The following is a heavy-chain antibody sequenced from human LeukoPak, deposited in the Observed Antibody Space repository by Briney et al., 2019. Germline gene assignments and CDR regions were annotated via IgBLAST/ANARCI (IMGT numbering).Heavy chain of an antibody. CDR3: ARRGDGYNYDY. V-gene: IGHV1-18*01. Sequence: ASVKVSCKASGYTFASFGITWVRQAPGQGLEWMGWINTHNGDTNYAQKLQGRVTMTTDTSTSTAYMELRSLRSDDTAVYYCARRGDGYNYDYWGQGTLVTVSS. J-gene: IGHJ4*01. CDR2: INTHNGDT. CDR1: GYTFASFG. D-gene: IGHD5-24*01.